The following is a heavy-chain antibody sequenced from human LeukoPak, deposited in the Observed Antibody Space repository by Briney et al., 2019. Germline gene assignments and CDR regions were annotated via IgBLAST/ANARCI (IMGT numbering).Heavy chain of an antibody. CDR3: ARDSGYDSGYFDY. CDR2: IWYDGSAK. V-gene: IGHV3-33*01. J-gene: IGHJ4*02. D-gene: IGHD5-12*01. Sequence: SRRVSCAETGVAFGRCGMGGGRGSPGEGREWEGVIWYDGSAKYYADSVKGRFTISRDNSKNTLYLQMNSLRAEDTAVYDCARDSGYDSGYFDYWGQGTLVTVSS. CDR1: GVAFGRCG.